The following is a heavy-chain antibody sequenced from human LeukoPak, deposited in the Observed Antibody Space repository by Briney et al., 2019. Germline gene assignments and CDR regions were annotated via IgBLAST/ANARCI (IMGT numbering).Heavy chain of an antibody. V-gene: IGHV3-74*01. CDR3: AKGPREEFDP. J-gene: IGHJ5*02. CDR2: INSDGSST. CDR1: GFTFSSYS. Sequence: GGSLRLSCAASGFTFSSYSMNWVRQAPGKGLVWVSRINSDGSSTSYADSVKGRFTISRDNAKNTLYLQMNSLRAEDTAVYYCAKGPREEFDPWGQGTLVTVSS.